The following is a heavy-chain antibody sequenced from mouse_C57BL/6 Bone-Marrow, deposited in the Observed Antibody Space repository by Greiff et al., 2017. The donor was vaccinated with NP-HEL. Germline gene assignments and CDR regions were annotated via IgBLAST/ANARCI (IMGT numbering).Heavy chain of an antibody. CDR1: GFTFSSYA. CDR2: ISDGGSYT. D-gene: IGHD3-1*01. V-gene: IGHV5-4*03. Sequence: DVKLVESGGGLVKPGGSLKLSCAAFGFTFSSYAMSWVRQTPEKRLEWVATISDGGSYTYYPDNVKGRFTISRDNAKNNLYLQMSHLKSEDTAMYYCARGGFDYWGQGTSVTVSS. CDR3: ARGGFDY. J-gene: IGHJ4*01.